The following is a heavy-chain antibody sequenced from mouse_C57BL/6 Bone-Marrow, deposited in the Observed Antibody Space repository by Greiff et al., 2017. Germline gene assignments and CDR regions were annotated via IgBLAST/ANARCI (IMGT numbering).Heavy chain of an antibody. J-gene: IGHJ2*01. D-gene: IGHD4-1*01. V-gene: IGHV1-78*01. CDR3: AREWELGLYYFDY. CDR1: GYTFTDHT. CDR2: IYPRDGST. Sequence: VKLQESDAELVKPGASVKISCKVSGYTFTDHTIHWMKQRPEQGLEWIGYIYPRDGSTKYNEKFKGKATLTADKSSSTAYMQLNSLTSEDSAVYFCAREWELGLYYFDYWGQGTTLTVSS.